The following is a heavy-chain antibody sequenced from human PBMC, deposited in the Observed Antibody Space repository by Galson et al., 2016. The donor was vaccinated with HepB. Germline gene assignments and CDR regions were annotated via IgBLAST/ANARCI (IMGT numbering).Heavy chain of an antibody. CDR3: AREGVYSFYFDY. J-gene: IGHJ4*02. V-gene: IGHV3-30*04. CDR2: ISHDGRIK. D-gene: IGHD6-6*01. Sequence: SLRLSCAASRFTFSHNAMHWVRQAPGKGLEWVAVISHDGRIKLYADSVKGRFTISRDNSKNTLYLQMNSLRAEDTAVYYCAREGVYSFYFDYWGQGTLVTVSS. CDR1: RFTFSHNA.